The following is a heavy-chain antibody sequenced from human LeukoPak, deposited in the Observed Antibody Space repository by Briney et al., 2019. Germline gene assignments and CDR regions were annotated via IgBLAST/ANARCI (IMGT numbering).Heavy chain of an antibody. CDR3: ARGPRYCSGGSCYWNWFDP. D-gene: IGHD2-15*01. CDR2: INHSGST. Sequence: SETLSLTCSVYGGSFSGYYWNWIRQPPGKGLEWIGEINHSGSTNYNPSLKSRVTISVDTSKNQFSLKLSSVTAADTAVYYCARGPRYCSGGSCYWNWFDPWGQGTLVTVSS. CDR1: GGSFSGYY. J-gene: IGHJ5*02. V-gene: IGHV4-34*01.